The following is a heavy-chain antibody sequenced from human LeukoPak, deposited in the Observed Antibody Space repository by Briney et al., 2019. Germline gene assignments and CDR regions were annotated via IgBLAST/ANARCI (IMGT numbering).Heavy chain of an antibody. CDR3: ARGTGYYYVVPNY. Sequence: PGGSLRLSCAASGFTFSSYSMNWVRQAPGKGLEWVSSISSSSSYIYYADSVKGRFTISRDNAKNSLYLQMNSLRAEDTAVYYCARGTGYYYVVPNYWGQGTLVTVSS. J-gene: IGHJ4*02. CDR1: GFTFSSYS. V-gene: IGHV3-21*01. CDR2: ISSSSSYI. D-gene: IGHD3-10*02.